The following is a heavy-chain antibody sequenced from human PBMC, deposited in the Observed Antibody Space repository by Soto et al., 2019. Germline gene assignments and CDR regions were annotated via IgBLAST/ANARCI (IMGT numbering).Heavy chain of an antibody. Sequence: LRLSCAASGFTFSSYWMSRVRQAPWKGLEWVANIKQDGSEKYYVDSVKGRFTISRDNAKNSLYLQMNSLRAEDTAVYYCARDATIFGVVIMKYYYYGMDVWGQGTTVTVSS. D-gene: IGHD3-3*01. J-gene: IGHJ6*02. V-gene: IGHV3-7*01. CDR1: GFTFSSYW. CDR2: IKQDGSEK. CDR3: ARDATIFGVVIMKYYYYGMDV.